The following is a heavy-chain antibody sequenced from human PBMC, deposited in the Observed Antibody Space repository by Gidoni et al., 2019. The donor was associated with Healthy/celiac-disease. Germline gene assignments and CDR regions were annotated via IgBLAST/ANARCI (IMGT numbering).Heavy chain of an antibody. V-gene: IGHV3-21*01. Sequence: EVQLVESGGGLVKPGGSLRLSCAASGFTFSSYSMNWVRQAPGKGLEWVSSISSSSSYIYYADSVKGRFTISRDNAKNSLYLQMNSLRAEDTAVYYCNIVVVPAALTDYYYGMDVWGQGTTVTVSS. CDR2: ISSSSSYI. J-gene: IGHJ6*02. D-gene: IGHD2-2*01. CDR1: GFTFSSYS. CDR3: NIVVVPAALTDYYYGMDV.